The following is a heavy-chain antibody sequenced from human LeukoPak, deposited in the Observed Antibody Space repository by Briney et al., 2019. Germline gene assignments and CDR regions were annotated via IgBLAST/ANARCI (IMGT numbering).Heavy chain of an antibody. CDR3: ARGERWELLPTR. CDR1: GGSISSYY. Sequence: SETLSLTCTVSGGSISSYYWSWIRQPPGKGLEWIGYIYYSGSTNYNPSLKSRVTISVDTSKNQFSLKLTSVTAADTAVYYCARGERWELLPTRWGQGTLVTVSS. CDR2: IYYSGST. J-gene: IGHJ4*02. D-gene: IGHD1-26*01. V-gene: IGHV4-59*01.